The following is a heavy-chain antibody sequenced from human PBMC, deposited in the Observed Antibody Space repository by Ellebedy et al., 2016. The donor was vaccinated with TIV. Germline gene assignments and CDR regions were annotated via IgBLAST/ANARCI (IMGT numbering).Heavy chain of an antibody. J-gene: IGHJ6*02. D-gene: IGHD3-16*02. CDR1: GYTFTSYD. CDR3: ARGPFMITFGVVIMDV. Sequence: AASVKVSCKASGYTFTSYDINWVRQATGQGLEWIGWMNPNSGNTEYAQKFQGRVTMTRNTSITTAFMELSSLRSEDTAVYYCARGPFMITFGVVIMDVWGQGTTVTVSS. CDR2: MNPNSGNT. V-gene: IGHV1-8*01.